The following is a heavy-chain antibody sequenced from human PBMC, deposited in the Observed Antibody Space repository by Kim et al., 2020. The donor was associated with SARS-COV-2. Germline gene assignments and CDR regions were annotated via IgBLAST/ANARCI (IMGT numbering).Heavy chain of an antibody. D-gene: IGHD6-19*01. CDR3: ARPVSYSGVGYFDY. J-gene: IGHJ4*02. Sequence: GGSLRLSCAASGFTFSSYSMNWVRQAPGKGLEWVSYISSSSSTIYYADSVKGRFTISRDNAKNSLYLQMNSLRAEDTAVYYCARPVSYSGVGYFDYWGQGTLVTVSS. V-gene: IGHV3-48*04. CDR2: ISSSSSTI. CDR1: GFTFSSYS.